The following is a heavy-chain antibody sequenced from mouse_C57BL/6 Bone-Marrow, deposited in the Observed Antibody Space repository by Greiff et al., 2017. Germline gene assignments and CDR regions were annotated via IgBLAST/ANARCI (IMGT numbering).Heavy chain of an antibody. D-gene: IGHD1-1*01. CDR3: TTNYYGSSGDY. CDR2: IDPETGGT. Sequence: QVQLQQSGAELVRPGASVTLSCKASGYTFTDYEMHWVQQTPVHGLEWIGAIDPETGGTAYNPQFKGKGILTADKSSSTAYMELRSLTSEDSAVYYCTTNYYGSSGDYWGQGTTLTGSS. J-gene: IGHJ2*01. CDR1: GYTFTDYE. V-gene: IGHV1-15*01.